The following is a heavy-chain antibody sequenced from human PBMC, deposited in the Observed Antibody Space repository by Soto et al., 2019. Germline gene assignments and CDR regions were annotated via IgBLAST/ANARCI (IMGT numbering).Heavy chain of an antibody. CDR1: GGSISSYY. CDR2: IYYSGST. J-gene: IGHJ6*03. D-gene: IGHD2-2*01. V-gene: IGHV4-59*01. CDR3: ACSLVPAECSDYYYYHHDV. Sequence: SETLSLTCTVSGGSISSYYWSWIRQPPGKGLEWIGYIYYSGSTNYNPSLKSRVTISVDTSKNQFSLKLSSVTAADTAVYYCACSLVPAECSDYYYYHHDVWSKGASVTVSS.